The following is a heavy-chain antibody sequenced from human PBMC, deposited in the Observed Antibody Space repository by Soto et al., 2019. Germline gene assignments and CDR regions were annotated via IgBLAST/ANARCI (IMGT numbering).Heavy chain of an antibody. CDR1: GFTFSSYG. V-gene: IGHV3-33*01. CDR2: IWYDGSNK. CDR3: ARADSSGVAFDY. Sequence: QVHLVESGGGVVQPGRSLRLSCAASGFTFSSYGMHWVRQAPGKGLEWVAVIWYDGSNKYYADSVKGRFTISRDNSKNTLYLQMNSLRGEDTAVYYCARADSSGVAFDYRGQGTLVTVSS. J-gene: IGHJ4*02. D-gene: IGHD6-19*01.